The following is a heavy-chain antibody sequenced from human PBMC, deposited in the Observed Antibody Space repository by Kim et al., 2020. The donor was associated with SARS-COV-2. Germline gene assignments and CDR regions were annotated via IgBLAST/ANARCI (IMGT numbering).Heavy chain of an antibody. Sequence: SETLSLTCSVSDGSISSRYWSWIRQTPGKGLEWIGYVNYRGSTSYNPSLKSRITISIETSKNQFSLKLSSVTAADTAIYYCAGGRRDYSYDPFGYWGQGT. V-gene: IGHV4-59*11. J-gene: IGHJ4*02. CDR1: DGSISSRY. D-gene: IGHD5-18*01. CDR2: VNYRGST. CDR3: AGGRRDYSYDPFGY.